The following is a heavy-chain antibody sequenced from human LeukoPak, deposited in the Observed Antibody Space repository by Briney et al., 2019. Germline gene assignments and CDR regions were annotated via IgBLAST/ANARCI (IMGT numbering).Heavy chain of an antibody. Sequence: GGSLRLSCAASGFTFSNYRMHWVRQAPGKGLVWVSRINSDGSATTYADSVKGRFTISRDNAKNTLYLQMNSLRAEDTAVYTCARVLRGYSSPYYYYGMDVWGQGTTVTVSS. CDR1: GFTFSNYR. J-gene: IGHJ6*02. D-gene: IGHD5-18*01. V-gene: IGHV3-74*01. CDR2: INSDGSAT. CDR3: ARVLRGYSSPYYYYGMDV.